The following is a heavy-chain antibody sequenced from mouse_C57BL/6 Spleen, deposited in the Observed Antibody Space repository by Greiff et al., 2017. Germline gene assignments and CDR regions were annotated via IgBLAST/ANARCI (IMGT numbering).Heavy chain of an antibody. Sequence: QVQLQQPGAELVKPGASVKLSCKASGYTFTSYWMQWVKQRPGQGLEWIGEIDPSDSYTNYNQKFKGKATLTVDTSSSTAYMQLSSLTSEDSAVYYCARGYDGYCSDYWGQGTTLTVSS. D-gene: IGHD2-3*01. V-gene: IGHV1-50*01. CDR1: GYTFTSYW. CDR2: IDPSDSYT. CDR3: ARGYDGYCSDY. J-gene: IGHJ2*01.